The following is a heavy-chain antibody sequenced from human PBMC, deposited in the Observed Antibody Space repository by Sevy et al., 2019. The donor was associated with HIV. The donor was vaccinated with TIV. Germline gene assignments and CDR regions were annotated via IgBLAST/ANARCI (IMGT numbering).Heavy chain of an antibody. D-gene: IGHD2-8*01. CDR1: GFTFTNYW. V-gene: IGHV3-74*01. CDR3: TRDMYGIDY. CDR2: VDNDGSGT. Sequence: GGSLRLSCAASGFTFTNYWMHWVRQAPGKGLVWISRVDNDGSGTNYADSVKGRFTISRDNAKNTVYLQMNSLRVEDTAVDYCTRDMYGIDYWGQGTLVTVSS. J-gene: IGHJ4*02.